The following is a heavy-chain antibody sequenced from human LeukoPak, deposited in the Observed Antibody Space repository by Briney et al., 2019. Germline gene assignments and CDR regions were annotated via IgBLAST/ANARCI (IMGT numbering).Heavy chain of an antibody. CDR1: GGSISSGSYY. Sequence: SETLSLTCTVSGGSISSGSYYWSWIRQPAGKGLEWIGRIYTSGSTNYNPSLKSRVTISVDTSKNQFSLKLSSVTAADTAVYYCARDRLEGWFGELYSYYYYYMDVWGKGTTVTISS. CDR3: ARDRLEGWFGELYSYYYYYMDV. D-gene: IGHD3-10*01. CDR2: IYTSGST. J-gene: IGHJ6*03. V-gene: IGHV4-61*02.